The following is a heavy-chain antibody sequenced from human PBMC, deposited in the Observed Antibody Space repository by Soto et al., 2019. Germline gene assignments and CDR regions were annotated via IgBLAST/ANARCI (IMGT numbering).Heavy chain of an antibody. J-gene: IGHJ4*02. CDR3: ANEITGRTSACDY. V-gene: IGHV3-23*01. CDR1: RFNLSSYA. CDR2: ISGSGGST. D-gene: IGHD1-20*01. Sequence: PGGSLRLSCAASRFNLSSYAMSWVRQATGKGLDWVSAISGSGGSTYYADSVKGRFTISRDNSKNTLYLQTNSLRAEDTAVYYCANEITGRTSACDYWGQGTLVTVSS.